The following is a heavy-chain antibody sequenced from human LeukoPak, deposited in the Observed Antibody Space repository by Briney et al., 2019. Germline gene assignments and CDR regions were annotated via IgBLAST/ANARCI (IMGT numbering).Heavy chain of an antibody. CDR2: ISGTGRTT. J-gene: IGHJ4*02. D-gene: IGHD1-26*01. CDR1: RFTFSNYN. V-gene: IGHV3-48*02. CDR3: ASSGTYRFDY. Sequence: GGSLRLSCAASRFTFSNYNMNWVRQAPGKGLEWAAYISGTGRTTNYADSVKGRFTISRDNAKNSLYLQMNSLRDEDTAVYYCASSGTYRFDYWGQGTLVTVSS.